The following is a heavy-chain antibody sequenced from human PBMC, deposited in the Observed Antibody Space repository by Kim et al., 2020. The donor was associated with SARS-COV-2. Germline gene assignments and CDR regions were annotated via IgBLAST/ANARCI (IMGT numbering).Heavy chain of an antibody. D-gene: IGHD1-26*01. V-gene: IGHV4-34*01. CDR3: ARGRVGANDY. CDR2: INHSGST. J-gene: IGHJ4*02. Sequence: SETLSLTCAVYGGSFSGYYWSWIRQPPGKGLECIGEINHSGSTNYNPSLKSRVTISVDTSKIQFSLKLSSVTAADTAVYYCARGRVGANDYWGQVTLVTVSS. CDR1: GGSFSGYY.